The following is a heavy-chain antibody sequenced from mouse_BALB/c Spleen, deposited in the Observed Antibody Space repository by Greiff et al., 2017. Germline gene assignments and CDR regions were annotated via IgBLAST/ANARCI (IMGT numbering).Heavy chain of an antibody. Sequence: QVQLQQPGAELVKPGASVKLSCKASGYTFTSYWMHWVQQRPGQGLEWIGVIDPSDSYTNYNQKFKGKATLTVDKSSSTAYMQLNSLTSEVSAVYYCARRIGKGYFDVWGAGTTVTVSS. V-gene: IGHV1-69*02. CDR2: IDPSDSYT. J-gene: IGHJ1*01. CDR3: ARRIGKGYFDV. D-gene: IGHD2-1*01. CDR1: GYTFTSYW.